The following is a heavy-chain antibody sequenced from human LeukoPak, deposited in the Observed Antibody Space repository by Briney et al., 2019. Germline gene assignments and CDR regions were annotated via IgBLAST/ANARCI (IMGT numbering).Heavy chain of an antibody. Sequence: GGSLRLPCAASGFTFSSYAMHWVRQAPGKGLEWVAVISYDGSNKYYADSVKGRFTISRDNSKNTLYLQMNSLRAEDTAVYYCARAIRIGAPSVNWGQGTLVTVSS. CDR2: ISYDGSNK. CDR3: ARAIRIGAPSVN. V-gene: IGHV3-30*04. D-gene: IGHD1-26*01. CDR1: GFTFSSYA. J-gene: IGHJ4*02.